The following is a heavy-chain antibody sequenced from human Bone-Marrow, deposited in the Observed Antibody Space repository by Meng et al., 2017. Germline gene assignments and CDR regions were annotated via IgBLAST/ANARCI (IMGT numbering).Heavy chain of an antibody. CDR3: ATDLLYGPVDIVATRPN. D-gene: IGHD5-12*01. CDR1: GYTFTSYG. Sequence: ASVKVSCKASGYTFTSYGISWVRQAPGQGLEWMGWISAYNGNTNYAQKLQGRVTMTTDTSTSTAYMELRSLRSEDTAVYYCATDLLYGPVDIVATRPNWGQGTLVTVSS. J-gene: IGHJ4*02. V-gene: IGHV1-18*01. CDR2: ISAYNGNT.